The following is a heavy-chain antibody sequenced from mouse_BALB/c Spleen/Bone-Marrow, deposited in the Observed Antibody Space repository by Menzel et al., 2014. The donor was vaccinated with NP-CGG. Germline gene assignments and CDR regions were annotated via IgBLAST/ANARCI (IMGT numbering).Heavy chain of an antibody. D-gene: IGHD2-1*01. CDR1: GFTFTDYY. CDR2: IRNKANGYTT. CDR3: ARDYGNYVRFAY. J-gene: IGHJ3*01. V-gene: IGHV7-3*02. Sequence: DVKLQESGGGLVQPGGSLRLSCATSGFTFTDYYMSWVRQPPGKALEWLGFIRNKANGYTTEYSASVKGRFTISRDNSQSILYLQMNTLRAEDSATYYCARDYGNYVRFAYWGQGTLVTVSA.